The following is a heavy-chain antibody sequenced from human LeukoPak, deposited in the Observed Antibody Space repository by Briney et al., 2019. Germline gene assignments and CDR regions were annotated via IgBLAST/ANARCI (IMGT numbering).Heavy chain of an antibody. J-gene: IGHJ4*02. V-gene: IGHV3-74*01. CDR3: ATPSPYDFWSGYPC. Sequence: GGSLRLSCAASGFTFSAYWMHWVRQAPGKGLVWVSRINTDGSSPTYAASVKGRFTISRDNSKNTLYLQMNSLRAEDTAVYYCATPSPYDFWSGYPCWGQGTLVTVSS. CDR2: INTDGSSP. CDR1: GFTFSAYW. D-gene: IGHD3-3*01.